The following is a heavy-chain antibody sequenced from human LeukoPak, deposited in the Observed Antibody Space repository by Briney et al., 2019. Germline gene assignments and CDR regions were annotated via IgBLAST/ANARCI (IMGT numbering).Heavy chain of an antibody. CDR2: ISAYNGNT. D-gene: IGHD3-10*01. Sequence: VASVKVSCKASGYTFTSYDINWVRQATGQGLEWMGWISAYNGNTNYAQKLQGRVTMTTDTSTSTAYMELRSLRSDDTAVYYCARGDYGSGSYYTLWGQGTLVTVSS. J-gene: IGHJ4*02. V-gene: IGHV1-18*01. CDR3: ARGDYGSGSYYTL. CDR1: GYTFTSYD.